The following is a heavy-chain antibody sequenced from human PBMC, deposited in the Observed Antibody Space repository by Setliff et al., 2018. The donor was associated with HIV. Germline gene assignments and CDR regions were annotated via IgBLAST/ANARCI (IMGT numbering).Heavy chain of an antibody. V-gene: IGHV4-61*02. D-gene: IGHD6-6*01. J-gene: IGHJ6*03. CDR1: GGSISRGSYY. CDR2: IYTSRST. Sequence: SETLSLTCTVSGGSISRGSYYWSWIRQPAGKGLEWIGRIYTSRSTNYNPSLKSRVTMSVDTSKNQFSLKLSSVTAADTAVYYCASEAWTSYRSSSGYYYYYMDVWGKGTTVTVS. CDR3: ASEAWTSYRSSSGYYYYYMDV.